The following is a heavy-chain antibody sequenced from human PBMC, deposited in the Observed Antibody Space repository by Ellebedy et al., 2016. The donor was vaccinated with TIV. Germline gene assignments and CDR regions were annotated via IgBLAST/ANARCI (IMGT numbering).Heavy chain of an antibody. V-gene: IGHV5-51*01. CDR1: GYSFTSYW. D-gene: IGHD7-27*01. J-gene: IGHJ4*02. CDR2: IYPDDADP. CDR3: ARHELGSNAAFDY. Sequence: GESLKISXKASGYSFTSYWIGWVRQTPGKGLEWIGKIYPDDADPTYSPPFEGQVIISADKSTNTAYLQWSSLKASDTAMYYCARHELGSNAAFDYWGQGTLVTVSS.